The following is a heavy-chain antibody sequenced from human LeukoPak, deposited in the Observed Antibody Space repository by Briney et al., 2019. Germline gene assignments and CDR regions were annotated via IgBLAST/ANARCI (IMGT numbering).Heavy chain of an antibody. CDR3: ARRRGSRLRGLTTYYFDS. CDR1: GGSITSRDYY. J-gene: IGHJ4*02. D-gene: IGHD3-10*01. CDR2: IQYSGTT. V-gene: IGHV4-39*01. Sequence: PSETLSLTCIVSGGSITSRDYYWGWIRQPPGKGLEWIGSIQYSGTTYYNPSLKSRVTVSVDTSKNQFSLNLSSVTATDTAVYYCARRRGSRLRGLTTYYFDSWGQGTLDAVSS.